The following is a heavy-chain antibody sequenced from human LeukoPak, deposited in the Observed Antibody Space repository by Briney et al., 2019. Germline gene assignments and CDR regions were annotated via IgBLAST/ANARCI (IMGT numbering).Heavy chain of an antibody. J-gene: IGHJ3*02. V-gene: IGHV4-30-2*01. CDR1: GGSISSGGYY. Sequence: SETLSLTCTVSGGSISSGGYYWSWIRQPPGKGLEWIGYIYHSGSTYYNPSLKSRVTISVDRSKNRFSLKLSSVTAADTAVYYCASTSKYIGSGRDDSFDMWGQGSMVTVSS. CDR3: ASTSKYIGSGRDDSFDM. D-gene: IGHD3-10*01. CDR2: IYHSGST.